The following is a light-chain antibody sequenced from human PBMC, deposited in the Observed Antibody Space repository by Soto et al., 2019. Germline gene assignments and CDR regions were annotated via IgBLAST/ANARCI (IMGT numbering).Light chain of an antibody. CDR2: DTS. V-gene: IGKV3-11*01. CDR1: QSVATY. J-gene: IGKJ4*01. Sequence: EIVLTQSPATLSLSPGERATLSCRASQSVATYLAWYQQKPGQAPRLLIYDTSNRATGIPARFSGSGSGTDFTLTISSLEPEDFAVYYCQHRSNWPPAFGGGTKVEIK. CDR3: QHRSNWPPA.